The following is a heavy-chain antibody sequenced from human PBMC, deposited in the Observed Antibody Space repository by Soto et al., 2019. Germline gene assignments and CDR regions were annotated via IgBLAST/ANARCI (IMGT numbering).Heavy chain of an antibody. D-gene: IGHD3-22*01. V-gene: IGHV3-21*04. Sequence: PGGSLRLSCTASGFTFSSYSMNWVRQAPGKGLEWVSSISSSSSYIYYADSVKGRFTISRDNAKNSLYLQMNSLRAEDTAVYYCAKDSHYYDSSGYAFDYWGQGTLVTVSS. J-gene: IGHJ4*02. CDR1: GFTFSSYS. CDR3: AKDSHYYDSSGYAFDY. CDR2: ISSSSSYI.